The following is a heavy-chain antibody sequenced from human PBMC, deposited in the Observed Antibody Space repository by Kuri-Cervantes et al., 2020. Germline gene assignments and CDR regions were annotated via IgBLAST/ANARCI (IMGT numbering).Heavy chain of an antibody. CDR1: GASISTNY. CDR2: IHHTGST. CDR3: ARISIVGAIADY. J-gene: IGHJ4*02. Sequence: ESLKISCTVSGASISTNYWSWIRQSPGKGLEWIGYIHHTGSTNHIPSLKSRVTISIDTSKNQFSLKLSSVTAADTAVYYCARISIVGAIADYWGQGTLVTVSS. D-gene: IGHD1-26*01. V-gene: IGHV4-4*09.